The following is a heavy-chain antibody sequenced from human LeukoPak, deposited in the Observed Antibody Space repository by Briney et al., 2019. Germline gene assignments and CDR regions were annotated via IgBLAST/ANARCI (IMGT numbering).Heavy chain of an antibody. J-gene: IGHJ4*02. V-gene: IGHV3-33*01. D-gene: IGHD3-22*01. CDR3: ARATYYYDSSGYYYVD. Sequence: GRSLRLSCAASGFTFSSYGMHWVRQAPGKGLEWVAVIWYDGSNKYYADSVKGRFTISRDNSKNTLYLQMNSLRAEDTAVYYCARATYYYDSSGYYYVDWGQGTLVTVSS. CDR2: IWYDGSNK. CDR1: GFTFSSYG.